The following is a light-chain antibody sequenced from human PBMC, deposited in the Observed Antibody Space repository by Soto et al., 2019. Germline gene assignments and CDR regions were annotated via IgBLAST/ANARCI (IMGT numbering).Light chain of an antibody. Sequence: DIQMTQSPSTLSASVVDRVTITCRSSQSISSWLAWYQQKPGKAPKLLIYKASSLESGVPSRFSGRGSGTEFTLTISSLQPDDFATYYCQQYNSYPWTFGQGTKVDIK. CDR2: KAS. CDR3: QQYNSYPWT. J-gene: IGKJ1*01. CDR1: QSISSW. V-gene: IGKV1-5*03.